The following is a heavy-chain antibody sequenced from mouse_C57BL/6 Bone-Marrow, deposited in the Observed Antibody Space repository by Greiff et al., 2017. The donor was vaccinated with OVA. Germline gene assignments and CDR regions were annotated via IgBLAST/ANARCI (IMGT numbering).Heavy chain of an antibody. CDR2: IYPRIGNT. J-gene: IGHJ3*01. D-gene: IGHD1-1*01. CDR3: ARWARSRYLAWFDY. CDR1: GYTFTSYG. Sequence: QVQLKESGAELARPGASEKLSCKASGYTFTSYGISWVKQRTGQGLEWIGEIYPRIGNTYYKEKFKGKATLTADKSSSTAYMELRSLTFEDSAVYFCARWARSRYLAWFDYWGQGTLVTVSA. V-gene: IGHV1-81*01.